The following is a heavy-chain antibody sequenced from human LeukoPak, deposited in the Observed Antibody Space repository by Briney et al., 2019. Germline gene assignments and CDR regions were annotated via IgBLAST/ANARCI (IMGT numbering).Heavy chain of an antibody. Sequence: SETLSLTCAAYGGSFSGYYWSWIRQPPGKGLEWIGEINHSGSTNYNPSLKSRVTISVDTSKNQFSLKLSSVTAADTAVYYCARVGAAGIGAFDPWGQGTLVTVSS. CDR3: ARVGAAGIGAFDP. V-gene: IGHV4-34*01. CDR2: INHSGST. J-gene: IGHJ5*02. CDR1: GGSFSGYY. D-gene: IGHD6-13*01.